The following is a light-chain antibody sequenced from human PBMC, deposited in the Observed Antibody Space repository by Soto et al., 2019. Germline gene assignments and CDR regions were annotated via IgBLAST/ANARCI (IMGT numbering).Light chain of an antibody. J-gene: IGLJ1*01. CDR2: DVN. V-gene: IGLV2-14*01. CDR1: SSEVGTYDY. CDR3: CSFTTSGTHV. Sequence: QSVLTQPASVFGSPGQSITISCTGTSSEVGTYDYVSWHQQHPGNAPKLMIFDVNNRPTGISGRFSGSKSGNSDSLTISGLLAEHEADYYCCSFTTSGTHVFGTGTKLTVL.